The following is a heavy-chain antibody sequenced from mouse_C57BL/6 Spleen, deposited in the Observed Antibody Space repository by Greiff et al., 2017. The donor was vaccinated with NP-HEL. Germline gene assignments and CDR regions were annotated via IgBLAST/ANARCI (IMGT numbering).Heavy chain of an antibody. CDR2: INPSNGGT. CDR3: ARRRYYYGSSYRGYAMDY. V-gene: IGHV1-53*01. D-gene: IGHD1-1*01. Sequence: VQLQQSGTELVKPGASVKLSCKASGYTFTSYWMHWVKQRPGQGLEWIGNINPSNGGTNYNEKFKSKATLTVDKSSSTAYMQLSSLTSEDSAVYYGARRRYYYGSSYRGYAMDYWGQGTSVTVSS. CDR1: GYTFTSYW. J-gene: IGHJ4*01.